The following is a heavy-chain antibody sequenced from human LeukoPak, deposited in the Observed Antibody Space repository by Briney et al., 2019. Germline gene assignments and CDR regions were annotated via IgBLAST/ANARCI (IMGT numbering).Heavy chain of an antibody. CDR1: GGTFSSYA. Sequence: GASVKVSCKASGGTFSSYAISWVRQAPGQGLEWMGIINPSGGSTSYAQKFQGRVTMTRDMSTSTVYMELSSLRSEDTAVYYCARDGDRGMTKLGLGAFDIWGQGTMVTVSS. V-gene: IGHV1-46*01. CDR3: ARDGDRGMTKLGLGAFDI. J-gene: IGHJ3*02. D-gene: IGHD3-16*01. CDR2: INPSGGST.